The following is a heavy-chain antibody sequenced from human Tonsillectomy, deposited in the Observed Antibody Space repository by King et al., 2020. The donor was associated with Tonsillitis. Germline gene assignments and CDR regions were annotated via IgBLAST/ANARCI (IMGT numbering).Heavy chain of an antibody. D-gene: IGHD4-17*01. CDR3: ASHPTTVTTADY. Sequence: QLQESGPGLVKPSETLSLTCTVSGGSISSSSYYWGWIRQPPGKGLEWIGSIYYSGSTYYNPSLKSRVTISVDTSKNQFSLKLSSVTAADTAVYYCASHPTTVTTADYWGQGTLVTVAS. CDR2: IYYSGST. V-gene: IGHV4-39*01. J-gene: IGHJ4*02. CDR1: GGSISSSSYY.